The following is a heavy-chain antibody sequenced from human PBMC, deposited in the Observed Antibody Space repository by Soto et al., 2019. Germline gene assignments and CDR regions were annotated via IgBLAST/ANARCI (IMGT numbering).Heavy chain of an antibody. CDR3: ASGYYDSSGYSIDY. CDR1: GYTFTDYF. J-gene: IGHJ4*02. V-gene: IGHV1-2*02. CDR2: INPDSRGT. D-gene: IGHD3-22*01. Sequence: QVHLVQSGAEVKKPGASVKVSCKASGYTFTDYFIHWVRQAPGQGFEWMGWINPDSRGTNYAQKFQGRVTMTRDTANSTAYMELRGLRPDDTAVYYCASGYYDSSGYSIDYWGQGTQVTVSS.